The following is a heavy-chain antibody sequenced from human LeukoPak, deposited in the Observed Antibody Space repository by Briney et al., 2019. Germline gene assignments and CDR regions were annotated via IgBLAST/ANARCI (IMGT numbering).Heavy chain of an antibody. Sequence: SETLSLTCTVSGYSISSGYYWGWIRQPPGKGLEWIGSIYHSGSTYYNPSLKSRVTISVDTSKNQFSLKLSSVTAADTAVYYCARERREQLLPPYTRLVTYFDYWGQGTLVTVSS. V-gene: IGHV4-38-2*02. D-gene: IGHD1-26*01. CDR1: GYSISSGYY. CDR2: IYHSGST. CDR3: ARERREQLLPPYTRLVTYFDY. J-gene: IGHJ4*02.